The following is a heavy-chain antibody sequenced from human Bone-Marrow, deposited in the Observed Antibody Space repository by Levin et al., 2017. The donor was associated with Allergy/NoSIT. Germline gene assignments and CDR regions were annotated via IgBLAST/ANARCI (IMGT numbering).Heavy chain of an antibody. CDR3: ASQIPSENWFDP. CDR1: EYTFTGYY. D-gene: IGHD2-21*01. Sequence: MAGGSLRLSCKTSEYTFTGYYLHWVRQAPGQGLEWMGRINPGGRGTNYAQKFQGRVTMTRDTSISTAYMELSRLRSDDTAVYYCASQIPSENWFDPWGQGTQVIVSS. J-gene: IGHJ5*02. CDR2: INPGGRGT. V-gene: IGHV1-2*06.